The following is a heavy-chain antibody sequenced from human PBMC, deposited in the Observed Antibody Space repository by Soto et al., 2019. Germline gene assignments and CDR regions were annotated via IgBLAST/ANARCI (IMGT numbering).Heavy chain of an antibody. CDR3: ARAATYYDFWSENWAFDI. D-gene: IGHD3-3*01. CDR1: GYTFTGYY. J-gene: IGHJ3*02. Sequence: GASVKVSCKASGYTFTGYYMHWVLQAPGQGLEWMGWINPNSGGTNYAQKFQGRVTMTRDTSISTAYMELSRLRSDDTAVYYCARAATYYDFWSENWAFDIWGQGTMVTVSS. V-gene: IGHV1-2*02. CDR2: INPNSGGT.